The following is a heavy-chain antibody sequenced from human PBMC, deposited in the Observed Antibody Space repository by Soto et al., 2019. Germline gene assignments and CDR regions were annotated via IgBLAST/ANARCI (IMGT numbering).Heavy chain of an antibody. J-gene: IGHJ6*02. CDR2: IIPIFGTA. Sequence: QVQLVQSGAEVKKPGSSVKVSCKASGSTFSSYAISWVRQAPGQGLEWMGGIIPIFGTANYAQKFQGRVTITADESTSTAYIELSSLRSEDTAVYYCARGEQNYYYYGMDVWGQGTTVTVSS. V-gene: IGHV1-69*01. CDR1: GSTFSSYA. CDR3: ARGEQNYYYYGMDV.